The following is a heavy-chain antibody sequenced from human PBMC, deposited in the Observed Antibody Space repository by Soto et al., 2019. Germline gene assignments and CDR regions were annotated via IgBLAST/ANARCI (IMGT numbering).Heavy chain of an antibody. CDR3: AYSRGFLDAFDI. D-gene: IGHD6-19*01. V-gene: IGHV1-18*01. CDR2: ISAYNGNT. Sequence: ASVKVSCKASGYTFTSYGISWVRQAPGQGLERMGWISAYNGNTNYAQKLQGRVTMTTDTSTSTAYMELRSLRSDDTAVYYCAYSRGFLDAFDIWGQGTMVTVSS. J-gene: IGHJ3*02. CDR1: GYTFTSYG.